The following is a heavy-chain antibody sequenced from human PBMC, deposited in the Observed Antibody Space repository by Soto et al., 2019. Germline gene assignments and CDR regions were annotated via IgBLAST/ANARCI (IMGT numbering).Heavy chain of an antibody. Sequence: QLQLQESGPGLVKPSETLSLTCTVSGGSISSSSYYWGWIRQPPGKGLEWIGSIYYSGSTYYNPSLKSRVPISVDTSKNQFSLKLSSVTAADTAVYYCARLYSPSIFGVVPHFDYWGQGTLVTVSS. J-gene: IGHJ4*02. D-gene: IGHD3-3*01. CDR1: GGSISSSSYY. CDR2: IYYSGST. CDR3: ARLYSPSIFGVVPHFDY. V-gene: IGHV4-39*01.